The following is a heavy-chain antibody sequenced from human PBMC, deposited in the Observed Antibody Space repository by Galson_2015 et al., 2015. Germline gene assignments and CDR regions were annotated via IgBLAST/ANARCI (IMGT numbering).Heavy chain of an antibody. D-gene: IGHD3-22*01. V-gene: IGHV1-69*02. CDR2: IIPILGVP. CDR1: GGTFSSYS. Sequence: SVKVSCKASGGTFSSYSVSWVRQAPGQGLEWMGRIIPILGVPNYAQKFQGRVTITADKSTSTAYMELSSLRSGDTAVYYCARADNYYDSIGYFYWGQGTPVTVSS. CDR3: ARADNYYDSIGYFY. J-gene: IGHJ4*02.